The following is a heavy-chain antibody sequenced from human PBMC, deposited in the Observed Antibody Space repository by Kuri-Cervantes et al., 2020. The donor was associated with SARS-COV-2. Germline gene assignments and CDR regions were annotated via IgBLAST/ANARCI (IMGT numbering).Heavy chain of an antibody. Sequence: GESLKISCEASGFIFSNYWMSWVRQAPGKGLEWVANIKQDGSEEFYVDSVKGRFTVSRDTAKKSLFLQMNSLRAEDTAVYYCAKDVYSGSYCSYFDYWGQGTLVTVSS. CDR2: IKQDGSEE. D-gene: IGHD1-26*01. CDR3: AKDVYSGSYCSYFDY. CDR1: GFIFSNYW. V-gene: IGHV3-7*01. J-gene: IGHJ4*02.